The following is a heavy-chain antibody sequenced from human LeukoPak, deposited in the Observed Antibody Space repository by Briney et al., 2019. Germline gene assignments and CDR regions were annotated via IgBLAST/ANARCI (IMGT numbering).Heavy chain of an antibody. V-gene: IGHV1-18*01. CDR3: ARATLLGLPAATLGSAFDI. CDR2: ISAHNGNT. Sequence: ASVKVSCKASGYTFTRYGISWVRQAPGQGLEWMGWISAHNGNTNYAQKLQGRVTMTTDTSTSTAYMELRSLRSDDTAVYYCARATLLGLPAATLGSAFDIWGQGTMVTVSS. D-gene: IGHD2-2*01. CDR1: GYTFTRYG. J-gene: IGHJ3*02.